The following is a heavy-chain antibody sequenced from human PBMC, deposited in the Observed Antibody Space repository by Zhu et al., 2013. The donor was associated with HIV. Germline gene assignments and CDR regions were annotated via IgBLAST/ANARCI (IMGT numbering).Heavy chain of an antibody. V-gene: IGHV1-69*01. CDR3: ARPKERITIIRRGFDAFDI. D-gene: IGHD3-3*01. CDR1: GGTFSSYA. J-gene: IGHJ3*02. Sequence: VQLVQSGAEVKKPGSSVKVSCKASGGTFSSYAISWVRQAPGQGLEWMGGIIPIFGTANYAQKFQGRVTITADESTSTAYMELSSLRSEDTAVYYCARPKERITIIRRGFDAFDIWGQGTMGHRLF. CDR2: IIPIFGTA.